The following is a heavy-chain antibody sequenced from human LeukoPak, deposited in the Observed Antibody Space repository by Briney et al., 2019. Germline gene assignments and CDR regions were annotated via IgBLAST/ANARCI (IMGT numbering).Heavy chain of an antibody. D-gene: IGHD3-22*01. Sequence: GRSLRLSCAASGFTFSSYGMHWVRQAPGRGLEWVAVISYDGSNKYYADSVKGRFTISRDNSKNTLYLQMNSLRAEDTAVYYCAKDWALRDYYDSSGYDLYYFDYWGQGTLVTVSS. CDR3: AKDWALRDYYDSSGYDLYYFDY. CDR2: ISYDGSNK. CDR1: GFTFSSYG. V-gene: IGHV3-30*18. J-gene: IGHJ4*02.